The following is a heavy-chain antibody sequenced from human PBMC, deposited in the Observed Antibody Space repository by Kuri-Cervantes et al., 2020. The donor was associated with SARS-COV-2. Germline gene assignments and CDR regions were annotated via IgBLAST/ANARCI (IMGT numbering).Heavy chain of an antibody. Sequence: GGSLRLSCGASGFSLTNYAIHRVRQAPGKGLEWVSVIWYDGKNEYYAGSVKGRFNISRDNSKNTVSLHMHSLRAEDTAMYYCAMGAANSYMDVWGRGTTVTVSS. CDR1: GFSLTNYA. CDR3: AMGAANSYMDV. J-gene: IGHJ6*03. CDR2: IWYDGKNE. V-gene: IGHV3-33*08. D-gene: IGHD3-16*01.